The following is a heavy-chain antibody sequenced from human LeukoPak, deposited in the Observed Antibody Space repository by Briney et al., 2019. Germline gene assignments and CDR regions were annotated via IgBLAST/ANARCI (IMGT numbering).Heavy chain of an antibody. CDR3: ARDGGSQTSGWYPLDY. CDR2: IYYSGST. D-gene: IGHD6-19*01. V-gene: IGHV4-59*01. J-gene: IGHJ4*02. CDR1: GGSISSYY. Sequence: SETLSLTCTVSGGSISSYYWSWIRQPPGKGLEWIGYIYYSGSTNYNPSLKSRVTISVYTSKNQFSLKLSSVTAADTAVYYCARDGGSQTSGWYPLDYWGQGTLVTVSS.